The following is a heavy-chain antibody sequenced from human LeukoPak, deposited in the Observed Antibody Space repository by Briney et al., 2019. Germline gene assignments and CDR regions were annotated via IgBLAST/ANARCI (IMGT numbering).Heavy chain of an antibody. J-gene: IGHJ4*02. Sequence: PGGSLRLSCAASGFTFSNAWMSWVRQAPGKGLEWVGRIKSKTDGGTTDYAAPVKGRFTISRDNAKNSLYLQMNSLRAEDTAVYYCAREIGGDLDFDYWGQGTLVTVSS. V-gene: IGHV3-15*01. CDR3: AREIGGDLDFDY. CDR1: GFTFSNAW. CDR2: IKSKTDGGTT. D-gene: IGHD2-21*02.